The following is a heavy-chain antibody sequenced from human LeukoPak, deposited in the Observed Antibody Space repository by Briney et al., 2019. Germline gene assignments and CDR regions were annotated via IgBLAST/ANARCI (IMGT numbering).Heavy chain of an antibody. D-gene: IGHD1-26*01. CDR3: ARVRGSYSFDY. Sequence: GGSLRLSCAASGFTFSDYYMSWMRQAPGKGLEWVSYISNSGTIIHDADSVKGRFTISRDNARNSPFLQMNSLRAEDTAVYYCARVRGSYSFDYWGQGTLLTVSS. J-gene: IGHJ4*02. CDR1: GFTFSDYY. V-gene: IGHV3-11*01. CDR2: ISNSGTII.